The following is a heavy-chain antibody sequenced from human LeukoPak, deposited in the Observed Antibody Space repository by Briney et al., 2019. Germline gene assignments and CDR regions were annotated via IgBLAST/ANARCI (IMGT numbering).Heavy chain of an antibody. CDR1: GFTFSHYW. CDR2: INQDGSEE. D-gene: IGHD5-12*01. J-gene: IGHJ4*02. V-gene: IGHV3-7*01. Sequence: GGSLRLSCAASGFTFSHYWMTWVRQAPGKGLEWVAQINQDGSEEYYMDSVKARFTISRDNAKNSVFMQMNSLRAEDTAVYYCVRDGGVSGYDLLDYWGQGTLVTVSS. CDR3: VRDGGVSGYDLLDY.